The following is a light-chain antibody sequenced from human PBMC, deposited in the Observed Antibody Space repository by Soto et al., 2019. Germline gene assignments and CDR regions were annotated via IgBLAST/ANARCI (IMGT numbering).Light chain of an antibody. CDR1: QSVYINS. Sequence: EIVLTQSPGTLSLSPGERATLSCRASQSVYINSLAWYQQKPGQPPRLLIYGASTRASAVPDRFNGSGSGADFALTITILEPEDFAVYYCQQYGASPLTFGPGTRVD. V-gene: IGKV3-20*01. CDR3: QQYGASPLT. J-gene: IGKJ3*01. CDR2: GAS.